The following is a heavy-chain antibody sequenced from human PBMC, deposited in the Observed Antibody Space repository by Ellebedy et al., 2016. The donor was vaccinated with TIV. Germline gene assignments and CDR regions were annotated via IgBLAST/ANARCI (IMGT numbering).Heavy chain of an antibody. J-gene: IGHJ2*01. D-gene: IGHD4-23*01. CDR2: IYYSGST. Sequence: MPGGSLRLSCTVSGGSISTSSYSWGWIRQPPGKGLGWIGSIYYSGSTYYNPSLKSRVTISVDTSKNQFSLKLSSVTAADTAVYYCARHSYGGKAPFDLWGRGTLVTVSS. CDR3: ARHSYGGKAPFDL. CDR1: GGSISTSSYS. V-gene: IGHV4-39*01.